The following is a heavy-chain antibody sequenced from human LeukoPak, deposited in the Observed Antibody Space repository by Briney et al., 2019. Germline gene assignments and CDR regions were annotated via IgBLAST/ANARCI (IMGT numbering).Heavy chain of an antibody. D-gene: IGHD4-17*01. V-gene: IGHV3-7*01. CDR3: AGGPIPRFDYEGDY. CDR1: GFTFTNYW. Sequence: GGSLRLSCAASGFTFTNYWMSWVRQAPGKGLELVANIKQDRSEKYYVDSVKGRFTISRDNSKNTLYLQMNSLRAEDTAVYYCAGGPIPRFDYEGDYWGQGTLVTVSS. J-gene: IGHJ4*02. CDR2: IKQDRSEK.